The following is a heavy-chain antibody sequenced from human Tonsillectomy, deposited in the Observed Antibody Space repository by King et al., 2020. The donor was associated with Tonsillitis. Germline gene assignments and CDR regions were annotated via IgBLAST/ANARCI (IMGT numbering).Heavy chain of an antibody. D-gene: IGHD5-24*01. CDR1: GFTFGDYA. CDR3: TRGFQRWLQFHPPHED. V-gene: IGHV3-49*04. CDR2: IRSKAYGGTT. Sequence: VQLVESGGGLVQPGRSLRLSCTASGFTFGDYAMSWVRQAPGKGLEWVGFIRSKAYGGTTEYAASVKGRFTISSDDSKSIAYLQMNSLKTEDTAVYYCTRGFQRWLQFHPPHEDWGQGTLVTVSS. J-gene: IGHJ4*02.